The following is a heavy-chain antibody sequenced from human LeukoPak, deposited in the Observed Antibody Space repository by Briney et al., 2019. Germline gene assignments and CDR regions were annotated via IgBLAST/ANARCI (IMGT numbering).Heavy chain of an antibody. CDR3: ATWPGGWYGEDS. D-gene: IGHD6-19*01. CDR1: GFSVSTNF. CDR2: IYGGGST. J-gene: IGHJ4*02. Sequence: GGSLRLSCAASGFSVSTNFMGWVRQAPGKGLEWVSVIYGGGSTYYADSVKGRFTISRDTSKNTLYLRMNSLRAEDTAVYYCATWPGGWYGEDSWGQGTLVTVSS. V-gene: IGHV3-53*01.